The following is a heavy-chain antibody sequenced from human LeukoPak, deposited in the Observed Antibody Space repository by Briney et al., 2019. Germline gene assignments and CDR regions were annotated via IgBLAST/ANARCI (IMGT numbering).Heavy chain of an antibody. CDR3: ARLMGPDLVSYYMAV. CDR2: INHSGST. J-gene: IGHJ6*03. Sequence: PSETLSLTCAVYGGSFSGYYWSWIRQPPGKGLEWIGEINHSGSTNYNPSLKSRVTISVDTSKNQFSLKLSSVTAADTAVYYCARLMGPDLVSYYMAVWGKGTTVTVSS. D-gene: IGHD6-6*01. CDR1: GGSFSGYY. V-gene: IGHV4-34*01.